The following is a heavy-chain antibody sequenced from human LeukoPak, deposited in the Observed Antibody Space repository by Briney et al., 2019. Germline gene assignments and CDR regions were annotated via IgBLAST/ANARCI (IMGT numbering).Heavy chain of an antibody. CDR3: ARGGPYDSVHY. CDR1: GGSISSYY. V-gene: IGHV4-59*01. Sequence: PSETLSLTCTVSGGSISSYYWSWIRQPPGKGLEWIGYIYYSGSTNYNPSLKSRVTISVDTSKNQFSLKLSSVTAADTAVYYCARGGPYDSVHYWGQGTLVTVSS. D-gene: IGHD3-16*01. J-gene: IGHJ4*02. CDR2: IYYSGST.